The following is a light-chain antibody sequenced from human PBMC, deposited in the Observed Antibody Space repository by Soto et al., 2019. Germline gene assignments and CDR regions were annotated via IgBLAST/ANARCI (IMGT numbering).Light chain of an antibody. J-gene: IGKJ3*01. CDR2: GPS. CDR3: QQYGTSPFT. CDR1: QSVYINS. Sequence: EIVLTQSPGTLSLSPGESATLSCRASQSVYINSLAWYQQRPVQAPRLLFYGPSTRASAVPDRCSASGSGADFALTITRLEPEDFAVYYCQQYGTSPFTFGPGTRVD. V-gene: IGKV3-20*01.